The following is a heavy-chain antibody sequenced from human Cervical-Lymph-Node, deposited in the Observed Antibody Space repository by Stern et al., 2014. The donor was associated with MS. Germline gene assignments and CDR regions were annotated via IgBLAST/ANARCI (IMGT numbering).Heavy chain of an antibody. Sequence: QVTLKESGPSLVKPTQTLTLTCTFSGFSLSTSGVGVGWFRQPPGKALEWLALIYWDNDKRYSPSRKSRLTIAKDTSTNQVVLTMTNVDPVDTATYFCAHRRGNFYSDWFDPWGQGTLVTVSS. D-gene: IGHD2-15*01. J-gene: IGHJ5*02. V-gene: IGHV2-5*02. CDR1: GFSLSTSGVG. CDR2: IYWDNDK. CDR3: AHRRGNFYSDWFDP.